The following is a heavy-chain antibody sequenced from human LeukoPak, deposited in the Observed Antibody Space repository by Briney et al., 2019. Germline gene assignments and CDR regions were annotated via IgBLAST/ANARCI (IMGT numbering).Heavy chain of an antibody. V-gene: IGHV3-30*18. CDR3: AKDPYRVVFATGNYLDP. J-gene: IGHJ5*02. CDR2: ISSDETNI. D-gene: IGHD2-15*01. CDR1: GFTFSNYG. Sequence: GGSLRLSCATSGFTFSNYGMHWVRQAPGKGLEWVAVISSDETNIRYGDSVRGRFTVSRDNAKNTVYLQMNSLGADDTAVYYCAKDPYRVVFATGNYLDPWGQGTLVTVSS.